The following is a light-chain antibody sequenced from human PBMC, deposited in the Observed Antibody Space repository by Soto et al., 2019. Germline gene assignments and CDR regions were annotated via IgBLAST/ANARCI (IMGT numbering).Light chain of an antibody. V-gene: IGKV3-15*01. CDR2: GAV. Sequence: ETVITQSPGTLSVSPGERAALSCRASQSVGNNVAWYQQKAGQAPRLLIHGAVTRETGIPARFSGSGAGTEFTLTISSLQSEDFEVDYCLQDYNYTRTFGQGTKVDIK. J-gene: IGKJ1*01. CDR3: LQDYNYTRT. CDR1: QSVGNN.